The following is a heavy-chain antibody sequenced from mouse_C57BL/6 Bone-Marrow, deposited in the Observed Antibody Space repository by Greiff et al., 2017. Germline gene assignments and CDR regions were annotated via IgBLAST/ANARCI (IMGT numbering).Heavy chain of an antibody. CDR3: ARKGFAY. CDR2: IDPNSGVT. J-gene: IGHJ3*01. V-gene: IGHV1-72*01. CDR1: GYTFTRSW. Sequence: VQLQQPGAELVKPGASVQLSCKASGYTFTRSWMNWLKPRHGRGLEWIGRIDPNSGVTKYNEKFKSKATLTVDKPSSTAYMQLSSLTSEDSAVYYCARKGFAYWGQGTLVTVSA.